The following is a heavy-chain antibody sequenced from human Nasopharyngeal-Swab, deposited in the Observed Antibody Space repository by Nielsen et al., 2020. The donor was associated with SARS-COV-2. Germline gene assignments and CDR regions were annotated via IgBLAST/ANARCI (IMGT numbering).Heavy chain of an antibody. CDR2: ISHDGSKE. D-gene: IGHD4-17*01. CDR3: ARWGTTVTTGFWYFDL. J-gene: IGHJ2*01. V-gene: IGHV3-30*04. Sequence: GESLKISCVASGFSFRGYAMHWVRQAPGKGLEWLAVISHDGSKEFYADSVKGRFTMSRDNSENTVYLQMNSLRPEDMAVYHCARWGTTVTTGFWYFDLWGRGTLVTVSS. CDR1: GFSFRGYA.